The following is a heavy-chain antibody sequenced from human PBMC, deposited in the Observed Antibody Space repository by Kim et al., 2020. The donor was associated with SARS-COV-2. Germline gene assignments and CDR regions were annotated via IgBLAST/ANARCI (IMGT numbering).Heavy chain of an antibody. CDR1: GFTFRSYG. D-gene: IGHD1-1*01. J-gene: IGHJ4*02. V-gene: IGHV3-33*01. CDR2: IWYDASKK. Sequence: GGSLRLSCAASGFTFRSYGMHWVRQAPGKGPEWVAVIWYDASKKYYIDSVKGRFTISRDNSKNTLFLQMDTLRAEDTAIYYCARGNDANSGVYDYWGQRTLGTVSS. CDR3: ARGNDANSGVYDY.